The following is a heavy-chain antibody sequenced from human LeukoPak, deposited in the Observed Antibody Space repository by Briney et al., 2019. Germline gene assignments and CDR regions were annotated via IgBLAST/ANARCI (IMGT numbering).Heavy chain of an antibody. CDR2: VQHIGGET. D-gene: IGHD4-11*01. V-gene: IGHV3-7*01. CDR1: HFTFTTYW. Sequence: GGSLRLSCAASHFTFTTYWMGWVRQAPGKGLEWVANVQHIGGETCYVDSVKGRFTISRDNAKNSVYLQMNSLGADDTAVYYCATYSILNAREFRYWGQGTLVTVTS. J-gene: IGHJ1*01. CDR3: ATYSILNAREFRY.